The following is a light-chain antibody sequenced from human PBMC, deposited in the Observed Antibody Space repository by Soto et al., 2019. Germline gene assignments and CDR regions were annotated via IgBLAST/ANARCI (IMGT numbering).Light chain of an antibody. V-gene: IGLV2-23*01. Sequence: QSALTQPASVSGSPGQSITISCTGTSSDVGSYNLVSWYQQHPGTAPKLMIYEDNKRASGVSNRFSGSTSGITASLTISVLQAEDEADYYCCSYAGNSTWVFGGGTKLTVL. CDR2: EDN. CDR3: CSYAGNSTWV. J-gene: IGLJ3*02. CDR1: SSDVGSYNL.